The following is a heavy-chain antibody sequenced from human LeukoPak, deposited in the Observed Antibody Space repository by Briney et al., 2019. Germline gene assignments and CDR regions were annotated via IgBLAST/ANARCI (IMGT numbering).Heavy chain of an antibody. D-gene: IGHD1-26*01. Sequence: ETLSLTCTVSGGSVSSGSYYWSWIRQPPGKGLEWIGYIYYSGSTNYNPSLKSRVTISVDTSKNQFSLKLSSVTAADTAAYYCARGVGATSYYFDYWGQGTLVTVSS. V-gene: IGHV4-61*01. CDR3: ARGVGATSYYFDY. J-gene: IGHJ4*02. CDR2: IYYSGST. CDR1: GGSVSSGSYY.